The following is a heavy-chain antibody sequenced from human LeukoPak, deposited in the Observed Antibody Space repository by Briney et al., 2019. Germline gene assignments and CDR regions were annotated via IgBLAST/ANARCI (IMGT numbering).Heavy chain of an antibody. V-gene: IGHV1-69*13. CDR3: ARDAMKVRSFDY. D-gene: IGHD2-2*01. J-gene: IGHJ4*02. CDR1: GGTFSSYA. CDR2: IIPIFGTA. Sequence: SVKVSCKASGGTFSSYAISWVRQAPGQGLEWMGGIIPIFGTANYAQKFQGRVTITADESTSTAYMELSSLRAEDTAVYYCARDAMKVRSFDYWGQGTLVTVSS.